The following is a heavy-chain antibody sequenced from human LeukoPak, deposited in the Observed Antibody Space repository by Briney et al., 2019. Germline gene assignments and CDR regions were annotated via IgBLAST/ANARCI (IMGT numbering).Heavy chain of an antibody. Sequence: GGSLRLSCAASGFTFSSYEMNWVRQAPGKGLEWVSYISSSGSTIYYADSVKGRFTISRDNAKNSLYLQMNSLRAGDTAVHYCARGLTGGLDSWGQGTLVTVSS. J-gene: IGHJ5*01. CDR2: ISSSGSTI. CDR3: ARGLTGGLDS. CDR1: GFTFSSYE. V-gene: IGHV3-48*03. D-gene: IGHD1-26*01.